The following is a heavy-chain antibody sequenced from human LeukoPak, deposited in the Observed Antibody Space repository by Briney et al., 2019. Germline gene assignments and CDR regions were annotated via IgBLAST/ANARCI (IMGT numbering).Heavy chain of an antibody. CDR1: GFTFSSYG. CDR3: GRVYCGDNCYYPPLTDY. D-gene: IGHD2-21*02. V-gene: IGHV3-33*01. J-gene: IGHJ4*01. CDR2: IWYDGSNK. Sequence: GRTLRLSCAASGFTFSSYGMQWIRQAPGKGLDWVAGIWYDGSNKNYADSVKGRFTTSRDNSKNTPLLQMNIMRAEYAAVYYCGRVYCGDNCYYPPLTDYWGQGTLVTVSA.